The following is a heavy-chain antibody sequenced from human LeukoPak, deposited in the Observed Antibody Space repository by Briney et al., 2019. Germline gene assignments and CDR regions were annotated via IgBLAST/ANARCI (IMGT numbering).Heavy chain of an antibody. Sequence: GGSLRLSCAASGFNVSSNHMSWVRQAPGKGLEWVSLIYISSNTYYADSVKGRFTISRDNSKNTLYLQMGSLRPEDMAVYYCARARLVVTALDYWGQGTLVTVSS. V-gene: IGHV3-53*05. CDR1: GFNVSSNH. D-gene: IGHD2-21*02. CDR2: IYISSNT. J-gene: IGHJ4*02. CDR3: ARARLVVTALDY.